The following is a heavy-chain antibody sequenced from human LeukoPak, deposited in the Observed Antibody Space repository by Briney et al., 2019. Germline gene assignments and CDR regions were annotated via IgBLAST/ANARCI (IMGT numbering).Heavy chain of an antibody. CDR1: GFTFSDYH. V-gene: IGHV3-11*01. CDR2: ISNSGNTI. CDR3: ARGRAIKNSDY. D-gene: IGHD3-10*01. Sequence: GGSLRLSCAASGFTFSDYHMSWIRQAPGKGLEWVSYISNSGNTIYYVDSVKGRFTISRDNAKNFLYLQMNSLRAEDTAVYFCARGRAIKNSDYWGQGTLVTVSS. J-gene: IGHJ4*02.